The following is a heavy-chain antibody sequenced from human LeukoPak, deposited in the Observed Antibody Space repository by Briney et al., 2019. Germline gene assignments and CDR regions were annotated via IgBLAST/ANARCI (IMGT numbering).Heavy chain of an antibody. Sequence: GGSLRLSCAASGVTVSSNYMSWVRQAPGKGLEWVSVIYSGGTTYYADSVKGRFTISRDNSKNTLYLQMNSLRAEDTAVYYCAKGGEMYYDILFGYFDYWGQGTLVTVSS. J-gene: IGHJ4*02. CDR2: IYSGGTT. D-gene: IGHD3-9*01. CDR1: GVTVSSNY. V-gene: IGHV3-53*01. CDR3: AKGGEMYYDILFGYFDY.